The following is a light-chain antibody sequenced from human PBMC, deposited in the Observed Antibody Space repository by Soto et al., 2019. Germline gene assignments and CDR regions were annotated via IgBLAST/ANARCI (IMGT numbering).Light chain of an antibody. CDR3: QQSYISSCT. Sequence: DIQMTQSPSSLSASVGDRVTITCRASQSIDTSLNWYQQRPGKAPNLLIYAASTLQTGVPSRFSGGGSGTHFTLTISSLPPEDFATYYCQQSYISSCTFGPGTKVDIK. V-gene: IGKV1-39*01. J-gene: IGKJ3*01. CDR2: AAS. CDR1: QSIDTS.